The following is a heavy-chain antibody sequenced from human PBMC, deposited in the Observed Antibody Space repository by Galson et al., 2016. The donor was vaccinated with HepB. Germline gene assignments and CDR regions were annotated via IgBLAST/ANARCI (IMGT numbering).Heavy chain of an antibody. CDR1: GFTFSDYV. CDR2: ISGGGGST. D-gene: IGHD3-16*02. CDR3: AKDIVAGHDYVWGNCRYIDF. V-gene: IGHV3-23*01. J-gene: IGHJ4*02. Sequence: SLRLSCAVSGFTFSDYVMNWVRQAPGKGLEWVSFISGGGGSTFYADSVKGRFTISRDNSKSTLYLQMSSLRAEDTAVYYCAKDIVAGHDYVWGNCRYIDFWGQGTLVTVSS.